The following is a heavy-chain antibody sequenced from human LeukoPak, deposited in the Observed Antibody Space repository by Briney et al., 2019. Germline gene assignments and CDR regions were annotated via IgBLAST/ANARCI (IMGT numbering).Heavy chain of an antibody. Sequence: GGSLRLSCAASGFTFSSYSMNWVRQAPGKGLEWVSSISSSSSYIYYADSVKGRFTISSDNAKNSLYLQMNSLRAEDTAVYYCARGEGVSGWYFDYWGQGTLVTVSS. J-gene: IGHJ4*02. CDR1: GFTFSSYS. CDR3: ARGEGVSGWYFDY. V-gene: IGHV3-21*01. CDR2: ISSSSSYI. D-gene: IGHD6-19*01.